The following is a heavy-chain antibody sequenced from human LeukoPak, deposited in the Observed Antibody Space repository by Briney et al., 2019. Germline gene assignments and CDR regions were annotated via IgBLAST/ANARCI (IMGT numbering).Heavy chain of an antibody. CDR3: ARESIAAASTFYFDY. CDR2: ISYDGSNR. J-gene: IGHJ4*02. D-gene: IGHD6-13*01. CDR1: GFTFSSYG. Sequence: GGSLRLSCAASGFTFSSYGMHWVRQAPGRGLEWVAVISYDGSNRYYADSVKGRFTISRDNSKNTLYLQMNSLRAEDTAVYYCARESIAAASTFYFDYWGQGTLVTVSS. V-gene: IGHV3-30*03.